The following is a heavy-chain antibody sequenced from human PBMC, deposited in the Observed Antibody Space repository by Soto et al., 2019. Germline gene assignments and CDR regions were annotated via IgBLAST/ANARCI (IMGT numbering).Heavy chain of an antibody. J-gene: IGHJ4*02. CDR2: IYYSGST. CDR3: ARDKGGV. D-gene: IGHD3-16*01. V-gene: IGHV4-59*01. CDR1: GGSMSSNF. Sequence: SETLSLTCTVSGGSMSSNFWSWIRQFPGQGLEWIGYIYYSGSTKYNPSLKSRVTISLDTSKNQFSLKLSSVTAADTAVYYCARDKGGVWGQGTLVTVSS.